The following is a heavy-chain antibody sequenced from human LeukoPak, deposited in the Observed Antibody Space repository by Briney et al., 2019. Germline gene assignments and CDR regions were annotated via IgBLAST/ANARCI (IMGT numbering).Heavy chain of an antibody. CDR1: GGTFSSYA. Sequence: SVKVSCKASGGTFSSYAISWVRQAPGQGLEWMGGIIPIFGTANYAQKFQGRVTMTTNTSISTAYMELSSLRSEDTAVYYCARREYGSGSYHLVYWGQGTLVTVSS. D-gene: IGHD3-10*01. CDR2: IIPIFGTA. V-gene: IGHV1-69*05. CDR3: ARREYGSGSYHLVY. J-gene: IGHJ4*02.